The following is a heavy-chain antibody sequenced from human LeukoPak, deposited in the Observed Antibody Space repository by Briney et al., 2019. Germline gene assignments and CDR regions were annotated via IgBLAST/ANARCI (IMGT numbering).Heavy chain of an antibody. CDR3: ARGPSDYYYMDV. CDR1: GYTFTDYY. CDR2: INPSGGST. Sequence: ASVKVTCKASGYTFTDYYMHWVRQAPGQGLEWMGIINPSGGSTSYAQKFQGRVTMTRDMSTSTVYMELSSLRSEDTAVYYCARGPSDYYYMDVWGKGTTVTVSS. V-gene: IGHV1-46*01. J-gene: IGHJ6*03.